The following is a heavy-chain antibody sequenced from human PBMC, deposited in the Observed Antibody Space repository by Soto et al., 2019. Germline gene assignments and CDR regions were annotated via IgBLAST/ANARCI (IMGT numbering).Heavy chain of an antibody. D-gene: IGHD2-15*01. Sequence: SETLSLTCSVSGYSVSSSDYYWAWIRQPPGKGLEWIGSMLYSGLTYYNPSLKSRVTLSVDTSKNQFSVRLNSVTASDTAVYYCSPLSVSLSGPYGIHVWGQGTTVTVSS. CDR3: SPLSVSLSGPYGIHV. CDR2: MLYSGLT. CDR1: GYSVSSSDYY. V-gene: IGHV4-39*01. J-gene: IGHJ6*02.